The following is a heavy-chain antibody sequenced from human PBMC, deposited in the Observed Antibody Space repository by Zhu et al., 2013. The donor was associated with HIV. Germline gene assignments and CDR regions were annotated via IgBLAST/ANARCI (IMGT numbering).Heavy chain of an antibody. D-gene: IGHD2-15*01. V-gene: IGHV1-18*01. J-gene: IGHJ4*02. CDR2: ISAYNGNT. CDR3: ARGPYCSGGTCYSQYFDY. Sequence: QVQLVQSGAEVKKPGSSVKVSCKASGGTFSSYAISWVRQAPGQGLEWMGWISAYNGNTNYAQKLQGRVTMTTDTSTSTAYMDLRSLRSDDTAVYYCARGPYCSGGTCYSQYFDYWGQGALVTVSS. CDR1: GGTFSSYA.